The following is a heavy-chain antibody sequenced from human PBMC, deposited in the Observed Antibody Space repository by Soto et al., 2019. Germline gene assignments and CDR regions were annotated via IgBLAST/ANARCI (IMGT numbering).Heavy chain of an antibody. CDR1: GGSISTGSHY. V-gene: IGHV4-39*02. CDR2: IYHNGST. Sequence: PSETLSLTCTVSGGSISTGSHYWGWIRQSPGKGLEWIGSIYHNGSTYYNPSLNSRVTISVDTSKNQFSLNLRSVTAADTAVYHCARDRRPDYYDSSGKDKYFQHWGQGTLVTVSS. CDR3: ARDRRPDYYDSSGKDKYFQH. D-gene: IGHD3-22*01. J-gene: IGHJ1*01.